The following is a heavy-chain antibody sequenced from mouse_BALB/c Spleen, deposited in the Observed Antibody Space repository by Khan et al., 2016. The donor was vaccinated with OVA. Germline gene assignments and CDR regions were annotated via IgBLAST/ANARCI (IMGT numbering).Heavy chain of an antibody. D-gene: IGHD1-2*01. J-gene: IGHJ3*01. Sequence: QVQLQQSGAELARPGASVKLSCKASGYSFTDYYINWVKQRTGQGLEWIGEISPGSGDTYYNEKFKGKVTLTADKSSSTAYMQLSSRTSETSAVYFSARRNYFCYTCADWGQGTLVTVSA. CDR2: ISPGSGDT. CDR3: ARRNYFCYTCAD. CDR1: GYSFTDYY. V-gene: IGHV1-77*01.